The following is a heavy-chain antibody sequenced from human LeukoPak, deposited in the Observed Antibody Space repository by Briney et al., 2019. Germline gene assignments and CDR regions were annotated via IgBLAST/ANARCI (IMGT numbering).Heavy chain of an antibody. D-gene: IGHD4-11*01. CDR1: GGSFSGYY. V-gene: IGHV4-34*01. Sequence: PSETLSLTCAVYGGSFSGYYWSWIRQPPGKGLEWIGEINHSGSTNYNPSLKSRVTISVDTSKNQFSLKLSSVTAADTAVYYCATNTVTTRSDPNRYGMDVWGQGTTVTVSS. CDR2: INHSGST. J-gene: IGHJ6*02. CDR3: ATNTVTTRSDPNRYGMDV.